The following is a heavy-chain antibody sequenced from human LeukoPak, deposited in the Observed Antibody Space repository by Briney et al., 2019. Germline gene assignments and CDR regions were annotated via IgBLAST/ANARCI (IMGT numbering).Heavy chain of an antibody. D-gene: IGHD3-3*01. CDR2: IYYSGST. J-gene: IGHJ6*02. CDR1: GGSISSYY. CDR3: ARHGDFGVVIKSDYGMDV. V-gene: IGHV4-59*08. Sequence: SETLSLTCTVSGGSISSYYWSWIRQPPGKGLEWIGYIYYSGSTNYNPSLKSRVTISVDTSKNQFSLKLSSATAADTAVYYCARHGDFGVVIKSDYGMDVWGQGTTVTVSS.